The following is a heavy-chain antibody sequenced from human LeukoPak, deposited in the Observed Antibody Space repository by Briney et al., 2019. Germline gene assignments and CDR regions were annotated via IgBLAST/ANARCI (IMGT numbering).Heavy chain of an antibody. CDR2: INPNSGGT. CDR3: ARDHSGSPINFDY. D-gene: IGHD1-26*01. V-gene: IGHV1-2*02. CDR1: GYTFTGYY. Sequence: ASVKVSCKASGYTFTGYYMHWVRQAPGQGLEWMGWINPNSGGTNYAQKSQGRVTMTRDTSISTAYMELSRLRSDDTAVYYCARDHSGSPINFDYWGQGTLVTVSS. J-gene: IGHJ4*02.